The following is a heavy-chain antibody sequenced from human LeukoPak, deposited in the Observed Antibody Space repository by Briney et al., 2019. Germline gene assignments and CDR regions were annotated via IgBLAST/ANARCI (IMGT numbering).Heavy chain of an antibody. V-gene: IGHV3-21*06. CDR3: AKDRGLWFGES. Sequence: GGSLRLSCAGTGFTFSTYSMNWVRQTPDKGLEWVSSVSSDSHFIFYADSVEGRFTISRDNANNSLYLEINSLRPEDTAVYYCAKDRGLWFGESWGQGTLVTVSS. D-gene: IGHD3-10*01. J-gene: IGHJ5*02. CDR2: VSSDSHFI. CDR1: GFTFSTYS.